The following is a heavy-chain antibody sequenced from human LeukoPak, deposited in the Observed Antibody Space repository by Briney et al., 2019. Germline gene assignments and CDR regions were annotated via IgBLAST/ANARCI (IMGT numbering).Heavy chain of an antibody. CDR3: ARGCHDYGDPKGDYYFDY. CDR2: ISYDGSNK. D-gene: IGHD4-17*01. J-gene: IGHJ4*02. CDR1: GFTFSSYA. Sequence: GGSLRLSCAASGFTFSSYAMPWVRQAPGKGLGWVAVISYDGSNKYYADSVKGRFTISRDNSKNTLYLQMNSLRAEDTAVYYCARGCHDYGDPKGDYYFDYWGQGTLVTVSS. V-gene: IGHV3-30-3*01.